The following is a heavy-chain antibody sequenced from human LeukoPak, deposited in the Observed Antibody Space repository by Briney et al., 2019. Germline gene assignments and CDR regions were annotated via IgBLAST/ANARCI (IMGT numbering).Heavy chain of an antibody. CDR2: IIPIFGTA. J-gene: IGHJ5*02. D-gene: IGHD3-22*01. V-gene: IGHV1-69*05. CDR3: ARGHGSDYYDSSGYYYWFDP. CDR1: GGTFSSYA. Sequence: SVKVSCKASGGTFSSYAISWVRQAPGQGLEWMGGIIPIFGTASYAQKFQGRVTITTDESTSTAYMELSSLRSEDTAVYYCARGHGSDYYDSSGYYYWFDPWGQGTLVTVSS.